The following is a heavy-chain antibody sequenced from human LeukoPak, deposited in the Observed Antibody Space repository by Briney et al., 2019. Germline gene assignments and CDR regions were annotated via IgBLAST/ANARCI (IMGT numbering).Heavy chain of an antibody. CDR1: GGSISSYY. Sequence: SETLSLTCTVSGGSISSYYWSWIRQPPGKGLEWIGYIYYSGSTNYNPSLKSRVTISVDTSKNQFSLKLSSVTAADTAVYYCARDRGYSYGSDAFDIWGQGTMVTVSS. CDR3: ARDRGYSYGSDAFDI. J-gene: IGHJ3*02. CDR2: IYYSGST. V-gene: IGHV4-59*01. D-gene: IGHD5-18*01.